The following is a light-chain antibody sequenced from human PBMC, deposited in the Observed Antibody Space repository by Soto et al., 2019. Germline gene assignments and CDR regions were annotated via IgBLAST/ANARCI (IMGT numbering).Light chain of an antibody. Sequence: EIVLTQSPGTLSLSPGERATLSCRASQSVRSNYLAWYQQRLGQTPRLLISGASSRATGIPDRFSGSGSGTDFTLTINRLEPEDFAVYYCQQYGSSPLTFGGGTKVEIK. CDR3: QQYGSSPLT. CDR2: GAS. V-gene: IGKV3-20*01. J-gene: IGKJ4*01. CDR1: QSVRSNY.